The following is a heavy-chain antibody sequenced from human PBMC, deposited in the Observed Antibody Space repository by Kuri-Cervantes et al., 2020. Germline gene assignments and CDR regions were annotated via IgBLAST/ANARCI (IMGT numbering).Heavy chain of an antibody. CDR3: VKGVGWLRR. J-gene: IGHJ4*02. V-gene: IGHV3-9*01. D-gene: IGHD5-12*01. CDR2: ISWNSGSI. CDR1: GFTFISYA. Sequence: GGSLRLSCAASGFTFISYAMHWVRQAPGKGLEWVSGISWNSGSIGYADSVKGRFTISRDNAKNSLYLQMNSLRAEDTALYYCVKGVGWLRRWGQGTLVTVSS.